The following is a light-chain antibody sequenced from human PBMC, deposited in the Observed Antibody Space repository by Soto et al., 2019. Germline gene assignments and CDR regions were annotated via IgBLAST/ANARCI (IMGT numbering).Light chain of an antibody. CDR1: QDISNY. Sequence: DIQMTQSPSSLSASVGDRVTITCQASQDISNYLNWYQQKPGKAPKLLIYDASNLETGVPSRFSGSGSGTDFTFTISSLQPEDIATYYCQQYDNLPPFXPGTKVDIK. CDR2: DAS. J-gene: IGKJ3*01. V-gene: IGKV1-33*01. CDR3: QQYDNLPP.